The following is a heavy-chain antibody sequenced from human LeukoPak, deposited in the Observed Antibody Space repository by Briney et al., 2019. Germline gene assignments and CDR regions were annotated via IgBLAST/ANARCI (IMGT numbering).Heavy chain of an antibody. CDR1: GYTLTGYY. CDR3: ARVRDGNTVDFDY. Sequence: ASVKVSCKASGYTLTGYYIHWVRQAPGQGPEWMGYINPNTGGTKYAQKFQDRVTMTRDTSISTAYMELSGLRSDDTAVYYCARVRDGNTVDFDYWGQGTLVTVSS. V-gene: IGHV1-2*02. CDR2: INPNTGGT. J-gene: IGHJ4*02. D-gene: IGHD5-24*01.